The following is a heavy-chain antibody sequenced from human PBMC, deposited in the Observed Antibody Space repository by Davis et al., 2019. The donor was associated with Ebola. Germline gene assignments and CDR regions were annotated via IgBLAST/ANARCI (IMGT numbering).Heavy chain of an antibody. CDR3: ASEQQLLPDY. J-gene: IGHJ4*02. CDR2: IYPGDSDT. Sequence: PGGSLRLSCKGSGYSFTSYWIGWVRQMPGKGLEWMGIIYPGDSDTRYSPSFQGQVTISADKSISTAYLQWSSLKASDTAIYYCASEQQLLPDYWGQGTLVTVSS. D-gene: IGHD6-13*01. V-gene: IGHV5-51*01. CDR1: GYSFTSYW.